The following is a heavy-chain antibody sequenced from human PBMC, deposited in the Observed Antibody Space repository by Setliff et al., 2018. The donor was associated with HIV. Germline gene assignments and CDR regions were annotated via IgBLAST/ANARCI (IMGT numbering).Heavy chain of an antibody. Sequence: GASVKVSCKASGYSFTDXXXXXXRQAPGRGLEWMGWISPYDGAKRAXGRFRGRVTMTTDTSINTASLELSGVRSDDPAVYLCGIQLSNSLDYWGQGTLVTVSS. J-gene: IGHJ4*02. V-gene: IGHV1-2*02. CDR2: ISPYDGAK. D-gene: IGHD1-1*01. CDR1: GYSFTDXX. CDR3: GIQLSNSLDY.